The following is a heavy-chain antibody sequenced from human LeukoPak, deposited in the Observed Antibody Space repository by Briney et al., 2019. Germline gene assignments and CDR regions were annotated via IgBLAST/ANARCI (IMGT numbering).Heavy chain of an antibody. J-gene: IGHJ3*02. V-gene: IGHV3-48*04. CDR1: GFTFSSYS. CDR2: ISSSSSTI. CDR3: ARVGADDAFDI. Sequence: GGSLRLSCAASGFTFSSYSMNWVRQAPGKGLEWVSYISSSSSTIYYADSVKGRFTISRDNAKNSLYLQMNSLRAEDTAVYYCARVGADDAFDIWGQGTMVTVSS.